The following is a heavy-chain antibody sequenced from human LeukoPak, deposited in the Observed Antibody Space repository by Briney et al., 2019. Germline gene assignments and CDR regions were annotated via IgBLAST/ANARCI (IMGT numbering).Heavy chain of an antibody. Sequence: PGGSLRLSCAASGFTLSSYWMTGVRQAPGKGLEWVAHIKQDGSEKYYVDSVKGRFTISRDNAKNSLYLQMNSLRVEDTAVYYCVRDAGWSDLDYWGQGTLVSVSS. CDR3: VRDAGWSDLDY. J-gene: IGHJ4*02. CDR1: GFTLSSYW. V-gene: IGHV3-7*04. CDR2: IKQDGSEK. D-gene: IGHD2-15*01.